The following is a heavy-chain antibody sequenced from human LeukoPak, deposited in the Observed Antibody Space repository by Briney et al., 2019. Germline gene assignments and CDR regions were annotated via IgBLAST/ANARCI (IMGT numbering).Heavy chain of an antibody. J-gene: IGHJ5*02. D-gene: IGHD5-24*01. CDR1: GGTFSSYA. Sequence: ASVKVSCKASGGTFSSYAISWVRQAPGQGLEWMGRIIPILGIANYAQKFQGRVTITADKSTSTAYMELSSLRPEDTAVYYCARERRWLQHKAYNWFDPWGQGTLVTVSS. CDR3: ARERRWLQHKAYNWFDP. CDR2: IIPILGIA. V-gene: IGHV1-69*04.